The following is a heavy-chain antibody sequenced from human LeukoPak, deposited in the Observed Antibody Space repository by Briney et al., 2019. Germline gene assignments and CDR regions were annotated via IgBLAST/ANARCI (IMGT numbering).Heavy chain of an antibody. D-gene: IGHD3-10*01. Sequence: SETLSLTCTVSGGSTSSYYWSWIRQPPGKGLEWIGYIYYSGTTNYNPSLKSRVTISVDTSKNQFSLKLSSVTAADTAVYYCAREGSESDAFDIWGQGTMVTVSS. V-gene: IGHV4-59*01. CDR2: IYYSGTT. CDR3: AREGSESDAFDI. CDR1: GGSTSSYY. J-gene: IGHJ3*02.